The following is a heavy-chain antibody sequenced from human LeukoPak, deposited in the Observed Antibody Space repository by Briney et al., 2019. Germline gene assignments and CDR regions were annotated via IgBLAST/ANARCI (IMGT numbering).Heavy chain of an antibody. D-gene: IGHD5-12*01. J-gene: IGHJ6*02. CDR2: IYSGGST. Sequence: GGSLRLSCAASGFTVSSNYMSWVRQAPGKGLEWVSVIYSGGSTYYADSVKGRFTISRDNSKNTLYLQMNGLRAEDTAVYYCARDPYPWMDYYYGMDVWGQGTTVTVSS. CDR3: ARDPYPWMDYYYGMDV. V-gene: IGHV3-66*01. CDR1: GFTVSSNY.